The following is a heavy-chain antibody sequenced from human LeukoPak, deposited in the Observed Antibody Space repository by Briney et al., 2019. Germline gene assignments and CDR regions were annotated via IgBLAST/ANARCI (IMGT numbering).Heavy chain of an antibody. D-gene: IGHD3-10*01. Sequence: GGSLRLSCVVSGFSFSDYLMSWVRRAPGEGLEWVANIRQDGGEIYYVDSVKGRFTISRDNAKNSLFLEMNSLRVEDTAVYYCVGDRSPRANWFDPWGQGTLVTVSS. J-gene: IGHJ5*02. CDR2: IRQDGGEI. CDR1: GFSFSDYL. V-gene: IGHV3-7*01. CDR3: VGDRSPRANWFDP.